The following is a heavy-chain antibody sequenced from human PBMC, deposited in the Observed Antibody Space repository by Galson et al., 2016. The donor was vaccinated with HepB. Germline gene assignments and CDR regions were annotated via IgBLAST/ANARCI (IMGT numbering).Heavy chain of an antibody. V-gene: IGHV5-10-1*01. CDR1: GYSFTSYW. J-gene: IGHJ6*02. D-gene: IGHD2-15*01. CDR3: ARSHCSGGSCYDDYYSGMDD. Sequence: QSGAEVKKPGESLRISCKGSGYSFTSYWINWVRQMPGKGLEWMGRIDPSDSYTNYSPSFQGHVTISADKSISPAYLQWRSLKASDTAMYYCARSHCSGGSCYDDYYSGMDDWGQETTVTVSS. CDR2: IDPSDSYT.